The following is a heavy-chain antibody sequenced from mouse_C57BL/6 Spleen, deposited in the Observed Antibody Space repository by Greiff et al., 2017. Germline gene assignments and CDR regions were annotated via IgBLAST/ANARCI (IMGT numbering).Heavy chain of an antibody. D-gene: IGHD1-1*01. CDR2: ISYDGSN. Sequence: EVQLQQSGPGLVKPSQSLSLTCSVTGYSITSGYYWNWIRQFPGNKLEWMGYISYDGSNNYNPSLKNRISITRDTSKNQFFLKLNSVTTENTATYYCERTSYYGSSYGAMDYWGQGTTVTVSS. CDR1: GYSITSGYY. V-gene: IGHV3-6*01. J-gene: IGHJ4*01. CDR3: ERTSYYGSSYGAMDY.